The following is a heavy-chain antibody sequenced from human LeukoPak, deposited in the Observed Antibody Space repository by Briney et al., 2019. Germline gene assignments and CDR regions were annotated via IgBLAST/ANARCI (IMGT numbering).Heavy chain of an antibody. J-gene: IGHJ4*02. CDR3: ARVTDDYGDYYFDY. Sequence: PSETLSLTCAVYGGSFSGYYWSRIRQPPGKGLEWIGEINHSGSTNYNPSLKSRVTISVDTFKNQFSLKLSSVTAADTAVYYCARVTDDYGDYYFDYWGQGTLVTVSS. CDR1: GGSFSGYY. CDR2: INHSGST. V-gene: IGHV4-34*01. D-gene: IGHD4-17*01.